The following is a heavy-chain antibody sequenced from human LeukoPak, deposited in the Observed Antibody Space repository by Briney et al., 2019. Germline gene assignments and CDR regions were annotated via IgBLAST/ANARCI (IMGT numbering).Heavy chain of an antibody. CDR2: IYYSGST. J-gene: IGHJ5*02. CDR3: ARGPGTSGYFGHRFDP. CDR1: GGSISSYY. D-gene: IGHD5-12*01. V-gene: IGHV4-59*01. Sequence: SETLSLTCTVSGGSISSYYWSWIRQPPGKGLEWIGYIYYSGSTNYNPSLKSRVTISVDMSKNQFSLKLNSVTAADTAVYYCARGPGTSGYFGHRFDPWGQGTLVTVSS.